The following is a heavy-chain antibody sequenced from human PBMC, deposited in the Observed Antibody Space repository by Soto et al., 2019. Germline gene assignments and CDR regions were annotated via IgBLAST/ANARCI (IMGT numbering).Heavy chain of an antibody. CDR1: GFTFSSYW. J-gene: IGHJ4*02. V-gene: IGHV3-7*01. D-gene: IGHD3-22*01. Sequence: PGGSLRLSCEASGFTFSSYWMSWVRQAPGRGLEWVANIKKDGSEKYYVGSLKGRFTISRDNAKNSLYLQMTGLRAEDTAVYYCARDPEDEDSGYYRPSHFDYWGQGTPVTVSS. CDR2: IKKDGSEK. CDR3: ARDPEDEDSGYYRPSHFDY.